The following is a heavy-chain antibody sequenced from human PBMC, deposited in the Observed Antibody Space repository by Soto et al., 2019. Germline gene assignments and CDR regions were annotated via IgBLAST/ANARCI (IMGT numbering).Heavy chain of an antibody. CDR3: ARGVGCSSTSCLNMDG. CDR1: GYTFTIYD. D-gene: IGHD2-2*01. Sequence: ASVKVSCKASGYTFTIYDINWVLQATGQGLEWMGWMNPNSGNTGYAQKLQGRVTMTSDTSTSTAYMELSRLRSDDTAVYYCARGVGCSSTSCLNMDGWGKGTTVTVYS. CDR2: MNPNSGNT. J-gene: IGHJ6*03. V-gene: IGHV1-8*01.